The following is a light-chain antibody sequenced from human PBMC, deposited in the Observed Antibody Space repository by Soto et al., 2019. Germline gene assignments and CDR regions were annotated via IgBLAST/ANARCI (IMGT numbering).Light chain of an antibody. CDR1: SSDIGAYKY. CDR3: SSHARIIPAV. V-gene: IGLV2-14*03. CDR2: DVT. J-gene: IGLJ2*01. Sequence: QSALTQPASVSGSPGQSITISCSGTSSDIGAYKYVSWYQHHPGKAPKLIIYDVTNRPSGVSDRFSGSKSGNTASLTISGLQAEDEALYYCSSHARIIPAVLGGGTKLTVL.